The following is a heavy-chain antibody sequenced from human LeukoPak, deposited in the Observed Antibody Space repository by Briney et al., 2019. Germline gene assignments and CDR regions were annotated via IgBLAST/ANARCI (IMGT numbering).Heavy chain of an antibody. D-gene: IGHD6-13*01. CDR3: ARFRPPVYSSSVGWNWFDP. CDR1: GGSFSGYY. Sequence: PSETLSLTCAVYGGSFSGYYWSWIRQPPGKGLEWIGEINHSGSTNYNPSLKSRVTISVDTSKNQLSLKLSSVTAADTAVYYCARFRPPVYSSSVGWNWFDPWGQGTLVTVSS. V-gene: IGHV4-34*01. CDR2: INHSGST. J-gene: IGHJ5*02.